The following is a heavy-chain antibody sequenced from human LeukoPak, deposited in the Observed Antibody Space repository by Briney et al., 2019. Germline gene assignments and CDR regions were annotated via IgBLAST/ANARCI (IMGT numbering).Heavy chain of an antibody. Sequence: PGGSLRLSCAASGFTFSSYGMHWVRQAPGKGLEWVAFIRYDGSNKYYADSVKGRFTISRDNSKNTLYLQMNSLRAEDTAVYYCAKDYYDSSGYDAFDIWGQGTMVTVSS. J-gene: IGHJ3*02. D-gene: IGHD3-22*01. V-gene: IGHV3-30*02. CDR2: IRYDGSNK. CDR1: GFTFSSYG. CDR3: AKDYYDSSGYDAFDI.